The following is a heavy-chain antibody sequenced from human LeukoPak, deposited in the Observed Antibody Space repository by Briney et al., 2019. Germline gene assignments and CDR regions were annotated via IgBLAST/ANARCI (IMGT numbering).Heavy chain of an antibody. D-gene: IGHD6-25*01. CDR1: GGSINSFF. J-gene: IGHJ6*02. V-gene: IGHV4-59*01. CDR2: ISFSGIT. CDR3: AGGGSRQNFYYYGLDV. Sequence: PSETLSLTCTVSGGSINSFFWNWIRQPPGKGLEWIGYISFSGITNYNPSLQSRVSMSVDTSKNEFSLRLSSVTAADTAVYYCAGGGSRQNFYYYGLDVWGQGTTVTVSS.